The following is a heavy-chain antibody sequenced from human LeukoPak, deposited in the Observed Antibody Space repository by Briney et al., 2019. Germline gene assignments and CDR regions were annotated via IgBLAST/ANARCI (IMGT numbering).Heavy chain of an antibody. D-gene: IGHD5-18*01. J-gene: IGHJ4*02. CDR2: TYYSGST. Sequence: SETLSLTCTVSGGSISSYYWSWIRRPPGKGLEWIGYTYYSGSTNYNPSLKSRVTISVDTSKNQFSLKLSSVTAADTAVYYCARGRNGYSYGFGPLFDYWGQGTLVTVSS. V-gene: IGHV4-59*01. CDR1: GGSISSYY. CDR3: ARGRNGYSYGFGPLFDY.